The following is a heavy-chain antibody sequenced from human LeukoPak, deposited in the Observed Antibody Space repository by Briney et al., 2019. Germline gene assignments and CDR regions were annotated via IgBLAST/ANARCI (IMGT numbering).Heavy chain of an antibody. CDR2: IHHSGST. J-gene: IGHJ5*02. CDR1: GGSFSDFY. D-gene: IGHD2-2*02. CDR3: AGGDYSSSTRCYSCWFDP. V-gene: IGHV4-34*01. Sequence: PSETLSLTCGVSGGSFSDFYWSWIRQSPGKALEWIGEIHHSGSTNYNPSFKSRVNIFVDTSKNQFYLKMSSVTAADTAVYYCAGGDYSSSTRCYSCWFDPWGQGTLVTVSS.